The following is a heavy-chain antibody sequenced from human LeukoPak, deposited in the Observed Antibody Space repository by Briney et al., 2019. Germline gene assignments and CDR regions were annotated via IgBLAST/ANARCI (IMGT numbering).Heavy chain of an antibody. V-gene: IGHV3-7*04. Sequence: GGSLRLSCAVSGFTFSTYWMSWVRQAPGKGLEWVASIKEDGSEIFYVDSVKGRFTISRDDAKNSLYLQMSSLRAEDTALYYCARDTGWYFDLWGRGTLVTVSS. D-gene: IGHD4-17*01. J-gene: IGHJ2*01. CDR2: IKEDGSEI. CDR3: ARDTGWYFDL. CDR1: GFTFSTYW.